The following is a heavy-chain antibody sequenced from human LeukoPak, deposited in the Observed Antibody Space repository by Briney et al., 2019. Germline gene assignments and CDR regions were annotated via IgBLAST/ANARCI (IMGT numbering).Heavy chain of an antibody. J-gene: IGHJ6*03. D-gene: IGHD3-3*02. CDR1: GGTFISYA. Sequence: GASVKVSCKASGGTFISYAISWVRQAPGQGLEWMGIINPSGGSTSYAQKFQGRVTMTRDMSTSTVYMELSSLRSEDTAVYYCARRNHFWSGYYIRYYYYMDVWGKGTTVTVSS. V-gene: IGHV1-46*01. CDR2: INPSGGST. CDR3: ARRNHFWSGYYIRYYYYMDV.